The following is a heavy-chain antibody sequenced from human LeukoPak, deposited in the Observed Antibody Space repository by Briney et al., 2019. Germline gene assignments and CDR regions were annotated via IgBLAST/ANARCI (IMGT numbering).Heavy chain of an antibody. CDR2: INDRGGAK. V-gene: IGHV3-23*01. D-gene: IGHD6-19*01. CDR1: GFTFSSYA. Sequence: GGSLRLSCAASGFTFSSYAMSWVRQAPGKGLEWVSAINDRGGAKFYADSVKGRFTISRDNSKNTFYLQMNSLGAKDTAVYYCATDSSGWYQEFDYWGQGTLVTVSS. CDR3: ATDSSGWYQEFDY. J-gene: IGHJ4*02.